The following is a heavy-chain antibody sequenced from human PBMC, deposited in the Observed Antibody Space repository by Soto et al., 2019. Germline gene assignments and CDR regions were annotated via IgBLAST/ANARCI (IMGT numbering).Heavy chain of an antibody. CDR3: AKDRYYYDSSGLDP. D-gene: IGHD3-22*01. Sequence: QVPLVESGGGVVQPGRSLRLSCAASGFTFSSYGMHWVRQAPGKGLEWVAVISYDGSNKYYADSVKGRFTISRDNSKNTLYLQMNSLRAEDTAVYYCAKDRYYYDSSGLDPWGQGTLVTVSP. J-gene: IGHJ5*02. CDR1: GFTFSSYG. CDR2: ISYDGSNK. V-gene: IGHV3-30*18.